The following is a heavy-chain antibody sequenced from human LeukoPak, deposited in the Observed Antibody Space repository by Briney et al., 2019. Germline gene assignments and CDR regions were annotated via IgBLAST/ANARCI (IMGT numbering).Heavy chain of an antibody. CDR3: ARQPSSRDGYNPVDY. CDR2: IYPGDSDT. V-gene: IGHV5-51*01. Sequence: PGESLKISCKGSGYSFTSYWIGWVRQMPGKGLEWMGIIYPGDSDTRYSPSFQGQVTISADKSISTAYLQWSSLKASDTAMYYCARQPSSRDGYNPVDYWGQGTLVTVSS. J-gene: IGHJ4*02. D-gene: IGHD5-24*01. CDR1: GYSFTSYW.